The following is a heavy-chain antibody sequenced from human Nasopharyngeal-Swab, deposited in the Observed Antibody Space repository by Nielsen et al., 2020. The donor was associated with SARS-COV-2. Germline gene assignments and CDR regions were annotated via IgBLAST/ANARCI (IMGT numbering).Heavy chain of an antibody. Sequence: GESLKVSCKASGYTFTGYYMHWVRQAPGQGLEWMGRINPNSGGTNYAQKFQGRVTMTRDTSISTAYMELSRLRSDDTAVYYCARMAVAGTGDYWGQGTLVTVSS. CDR1: GYTFTGYY. CDR2: INPNSGGT. J-gene: IGHJ4*02. V-gene: IGHV1-2*06. D-gene: IGHD6-19*01. CDR3: ARMAVAGTGDY.